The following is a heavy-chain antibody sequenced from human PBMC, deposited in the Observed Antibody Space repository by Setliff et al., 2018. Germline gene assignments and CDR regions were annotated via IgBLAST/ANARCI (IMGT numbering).Heavy chain of an antibody. V-gene: IGHV4-39*01. Sequence: SETLSLTCSVSGAPVSNVNYYWGWIRQPPGKGLEWVASIYYSGKTYSNPSFKSRVTMSLDKSKNQFSLKLASVTAADTALYYCARIGHFDFWRGFGVGAFDLWGHGSVVT. CDR2: IYYSGKT. CDR3: ARIGHFDFWRGFGVGAFDL. J-gene: IGHJ3*01. CDR1: GAPVSNVNYY. D-gene: IGHD3-3*01.